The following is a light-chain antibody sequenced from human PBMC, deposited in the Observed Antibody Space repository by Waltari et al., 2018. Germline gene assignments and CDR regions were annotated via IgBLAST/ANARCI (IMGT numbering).Light chain of an antibody. V-gene: IGKV1-39*01. CDR1: QSISSY. J-gene: IGKJ3*01. CDR3: QQSYSTLGFT. CDR2: AAA. Sequence: DIQMTQSPSSLPASVGDRATITCRASQSISSYLNWYQQKTGKAPKLLIYAAASLQSGVPSRFSGSGAGTDYTLTISSLQPEDFATNYCQQSYSTLGFTFGPGTKVDIK.